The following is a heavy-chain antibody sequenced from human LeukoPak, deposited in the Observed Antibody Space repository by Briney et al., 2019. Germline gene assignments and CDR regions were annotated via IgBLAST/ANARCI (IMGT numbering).Heavy chain of an antibody. CDR1: GFTFSSYA. CDR2: ISGSGGST. D-gene: IGHD5-18*01. V-gene: IGHV3-23*01. Sequence: GGSLRLSCAASGFTFSSYAMSWVRQAPGKGLEWVSAISGSGGSTYYADSVKGWFTISRDNSKNTLYLQMNSLRAEDTAVYYCAKDLGYSYEAPIDYWGQGTLVTVSS. CDR3: AKDLGYSYEAPIDY. J-gene: IGHJ4*02.